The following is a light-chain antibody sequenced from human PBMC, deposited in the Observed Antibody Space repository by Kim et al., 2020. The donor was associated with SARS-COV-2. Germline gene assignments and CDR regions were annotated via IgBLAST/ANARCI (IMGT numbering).Light chain of an antibody. V-gene: IGLV1-40*01. CDR3: QSYDSSLNGYV. J-gene: IGLJ1*01. Sequence: RVTISCAGSSSNIGAGYDVHWYQQLPGTAPKLLIYANNHWPSGVPDRFSGSKSDTSASLAITGLQAEDEADYYCQSYDSSLNGYVFGTGTKVTVL. CDR2: ANN. CDR1: SSNIGAGYD.